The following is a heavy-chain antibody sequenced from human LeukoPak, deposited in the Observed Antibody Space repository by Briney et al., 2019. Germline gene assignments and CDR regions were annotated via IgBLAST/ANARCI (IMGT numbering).Heavy chain of an antibody. J-gene: IGHJ4*02. D-gene: IGHD6-13*01. Sequence: SETLSLTCTVSGGSVSSGSYYWSWIRQPPGKGLEWIGYIYYSGSTNYNPSLKSRVTISVDTSKNQFSLKLSSVTAADTAVYYCARWAGYSSSWPAVDYWGQGTLVTVSS. V-gene: IGHV4-61*01. CDR3: ARWAGYSSSWPAVDY. CDR1: GGSVSSGSYY. CDR2: IYYSGST.